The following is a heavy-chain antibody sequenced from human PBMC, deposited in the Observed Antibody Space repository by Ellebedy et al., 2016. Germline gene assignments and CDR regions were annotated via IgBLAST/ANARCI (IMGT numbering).Heavy chain of an antibody. CDR2: IGSTSGNT. Sequence: GGSLRLSCAASGFTFSSYAMSWVRQAPGKGLEWVSGIGSTSGNTYYADSVKGRFTLSRDNSKNTLYLQMNSLTVEDTAVYFCAKSGYSYAWGYWGQGTLVTVSS. J-gene: IGHJ4*02. V-gene: IGHV3-23*01. CDR3: AKSGYSYAWGY. CDR1: GFTFSSYA. D-gene: IGHD5-18*01.